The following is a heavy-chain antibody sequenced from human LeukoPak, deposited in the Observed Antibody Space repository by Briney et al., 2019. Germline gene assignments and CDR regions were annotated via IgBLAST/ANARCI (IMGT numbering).Heavy chain of an antibody. Sequence: PGGSLRLSCAASGFTFSSYAMSWVRQAPGKGLEWDSGISDSGAGTYYADSVKGRFTISRDKPKNTLYLQMNSLRVEDTAVYYCAKLPGVYYYDSSGYYTGDTYFDYWGQGTLVTASS. CDR2: ISDSGAGT. CDR1: GFTFSSYA. V-gene: IGHV3-23*01. J-gene: IGHJ4*02. D-gene: IGHD3-22*01. CDR3: AKLPGVYYYDSSGYYTGDTYFDY.